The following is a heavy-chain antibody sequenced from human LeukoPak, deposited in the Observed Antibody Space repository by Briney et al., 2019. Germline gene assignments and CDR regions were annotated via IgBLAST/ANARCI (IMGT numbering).Heavy chain of an antibody. Sequence: SETLSLTCTVSGGSISSYYWSLIRQPPGKGLEWIGYTYYSGSTNYNPSLKSRVTISVDTSKNQFSLKLSSVTAADTAVYYCARGVSIQLWFAQHAFDIWGQGTMVTVSS. CDR3: ARGVSIQLWFAQHAFDI. J-gene: IGHJ3*02. D-gene: IGHD5-18*01. V-gene: IGHV4-59*08. CDR1: GGSISSYY. CDR2: TYYSGST.